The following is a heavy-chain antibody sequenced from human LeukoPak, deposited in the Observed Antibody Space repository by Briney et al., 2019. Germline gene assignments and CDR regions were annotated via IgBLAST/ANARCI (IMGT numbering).Heavy chain of an antibody. J-gene: IGHJ5*02. CDR3: ARDVPHNWFDT. CDR2: IDSDGGGA. CDR1: GITFGNNW. V-gene: IGHV3-74*01. Sequence: GGSLRLSCAASGITFGNNWMHWVRQGPGKGLVWISRIDSDGGGAIYADSVKGRFAVSRDNAKNTLYLQMNSLRAEDTAVYYCARDVPHNWFDTWGQGTLVTVSS.